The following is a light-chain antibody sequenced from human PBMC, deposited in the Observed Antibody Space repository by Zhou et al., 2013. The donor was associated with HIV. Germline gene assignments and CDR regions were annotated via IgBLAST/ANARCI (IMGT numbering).Light chain of an antibody. CDR3: LQHNSYPLT. CDR2: AAS. CDR1: QGIRND. J-gene: IGKJ4*01. V-gene: IGKV1-17*01. Sequence: DIQMAQSPSSLSASVGDRVTITCRASQGIRNDLDWYQQKPGKAPKRLIYAASSLQSGVPSRFSGSGSGTEFTLTISSLQPEDFATYYCLQHNSYPLTFGGGTKVEIK.